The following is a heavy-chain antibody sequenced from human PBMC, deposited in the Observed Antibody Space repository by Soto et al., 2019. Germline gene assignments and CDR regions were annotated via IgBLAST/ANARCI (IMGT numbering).Heavy chain of an antibody. J-gene: IGHJ4*02. Sequence: GESLKISCTASGYSFTNYWIGWVRQRPGKGLEWMGTIYPGDSDTRYSPSFQGQVTISADKSINTAYLQWSTLKASDTAMYFCARHFDCSTPSCYIDYWAQGSLVTVSS. CDR1: GYSFTNYW. CDR2: IYPGDSDT. V-gene: IGHV5-51*01. CDR3: ARHFDCSTPSCYIDY. D-gene: IGHD2-2*02.